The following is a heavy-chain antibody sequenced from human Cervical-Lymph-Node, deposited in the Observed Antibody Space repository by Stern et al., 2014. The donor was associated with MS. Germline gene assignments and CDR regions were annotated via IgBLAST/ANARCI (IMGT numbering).Heavy chain of an antibody. J-gene: IGHJ4*02. CDR3: AKHACTGAACPFDL. V-gene: IGHV4-39*01. CDR1: GDSISSYTHY. Sequence: QVQLQESGPGLVKPSETLSLTCAVSGDSISSYTHYWAWIRQPPGKGLEWIGSFNYGGATYSTPSLKSPVTISVDTSKNLFSLGLTSVTAADTAVYYCAKHACTGAACPFDLWGQGTLVTVSS. D-gene: IGHD2-8*02. CDR2: FNYGGAT.